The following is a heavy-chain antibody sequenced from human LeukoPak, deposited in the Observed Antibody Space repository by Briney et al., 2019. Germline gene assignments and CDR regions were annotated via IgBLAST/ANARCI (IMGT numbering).Heavy chain of an antibody. CDR3: ANSAAPSFYDSRGSDTFDI. Sequence: PSETLSLTCTVSGGSIGSSSDCWGWVRQPRGKGLEWIATIYYSGSTYYKPSLKSRVTISVDTSNNQFSLKLSSVTAADTAVYYCANSAAPSFYDSRGSDTFDIWGQGTMVTVSS. J-gene: IGHJ3*02. D-gene: IGHD3-22*01. CDR1: GGSIGSSSDC. V-gene: IGHV4-39*01. CDR2: IYYSGST.